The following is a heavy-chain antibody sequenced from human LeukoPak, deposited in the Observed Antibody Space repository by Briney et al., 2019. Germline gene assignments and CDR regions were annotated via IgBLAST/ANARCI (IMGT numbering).Heavy chain of an antibody. CDR2: ISSSSIYI. Sequence: GGSLRLSCAASGFTFSSYSMNWVRQAPGKGLEWVSSISSSSIYIYYADSVKGRFTISRDNSKNSPYLQMNSLRVEDTAMYYCTRLSAMLRGPEPIYYFDSWGQGTLVTVSS. D-gene: IGHD3-10*01. CDR3: TRLSAMLRGPEPIYYFDS. CDR1: GFTFSSYS. J-gene: IGHJ4*02. V-gene: IGHV3-21*01.